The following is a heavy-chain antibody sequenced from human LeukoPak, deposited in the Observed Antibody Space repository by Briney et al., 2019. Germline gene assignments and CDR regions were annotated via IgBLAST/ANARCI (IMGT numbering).Heavy chain of an antibody. CDR2: IVVGSGNT. V-gene: IGHV1-58*01. J-gene: IGHJ6*03. Sequence: ASVKVSCKASGFTFTSSAVQWVRQARGQRLEWIGWIVVGSGNTNYAQKFQERVTITRDMSTSTAYMELSSLRSEDTAVYYCAADDPAYSSGSAGTGHFRYYYYYMDVWGKGTTVTVSS. CDR1: GFTFTSSA. CDR3: AADDPAYSSGSAGTGHFRYYYYYMDV. D-gene: IGHD6-19*01.